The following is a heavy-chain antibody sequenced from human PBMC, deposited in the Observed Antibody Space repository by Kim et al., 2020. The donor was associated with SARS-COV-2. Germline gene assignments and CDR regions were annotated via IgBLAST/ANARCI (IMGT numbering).Heavy chain of an antibody. V-gene: IGHV4-34*01. CDR2: INHSGST. CDR1: GGSFSGYY. J-gene: IGHJ3*02. Sequence: SETLSLTCAVYGGSFSGYYWSWIRQPPGKGLEWIGEINHSGSTNYNPSLKSRVTISVDTSKNQFSLKLSSVTAADTAVYYCARGSALRYFDWLKEGAFDIWGQGTMVTVSS. D-gene: IGHD3-9*01. CDR3: ARGSALRYFDWLKEGAFDI.